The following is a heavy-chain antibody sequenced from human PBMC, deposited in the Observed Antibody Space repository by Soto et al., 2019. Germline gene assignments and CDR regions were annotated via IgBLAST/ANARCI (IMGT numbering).Heavy chain of an antibody. D-gene: IGHD2-15*01. CDR3: ARAPNRYALPAR. CDR2: INPSGGST. Sequence: AAVKFSCKASGYTFTSYYMHWVRQAPGQGLEWMGIINPSGGSTSYAQKFQGRVTMTRDTSTSTVYMELSSLRSEDTAVYYCARAPNRYALPARWGQGALVTVSS. CDR1: GYTFTSYY. J-gene: IGHJ4*02. V-gene: IGHV1-46*01.